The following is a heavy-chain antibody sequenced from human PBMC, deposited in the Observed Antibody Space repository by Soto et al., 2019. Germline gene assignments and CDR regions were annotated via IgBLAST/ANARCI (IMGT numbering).Heavy chain of an antibody. D-gene: IGHD3-3*01. CDR3: ARGGTYYDFWSDFYGMDV. Sequence: QVQLQESGPGLVKPSETLSLTCTVSGGSISSYYWSWIRQPPGKGLEWIGYIYYSGSTNYNPSLKSRVTISGDTSKNQFSLKLSSVTGADTAVYYCARGGTYYDFWSDFYGMDVWGQGTTVTVSS. J-gene: IGHJ6*02. V-gene: IGHV4-59*01. CDR2: IYYSGST. CDR1: GGSISSYY.